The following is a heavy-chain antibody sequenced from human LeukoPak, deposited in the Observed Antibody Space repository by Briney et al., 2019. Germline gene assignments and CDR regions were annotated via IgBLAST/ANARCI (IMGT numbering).Heavy chain of an antibody. V-gene: IGHV3-23*01. D-gene: IGHD2-15*01. J-gene: IGHJ1*01. Sequence: GGSLRLSCAASGFDFSAYDMNWVRQAPGKGLEWVSAISGSGGSTYYADSVKGRFTISRDNSKNTLYLQMNSLRAEDTAVYYCAKDREYCSGGSCYPEYFQHWGQGTLVTVSS. CDR3: AKDREYCSGGSCYPEYFQH. CDR1: GFDFSAYD. CDR2: ISGSGGST.